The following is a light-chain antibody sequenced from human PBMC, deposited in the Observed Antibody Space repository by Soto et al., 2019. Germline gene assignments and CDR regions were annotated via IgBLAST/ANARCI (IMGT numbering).Light chain of an antibody. V-gene: IGKV3-11*01. Sequence: EGVFTQSPAPPSLSSGERAPLSCRASQSIRTSLAWYQQKPGQAPRLVIFDASNRANGVPARFGGSGSGTDFTLTINSLEPEDFAVYYCQQRNVWPPITFGQGTRLEIK. J-gene: IGKJ5*01. CDR1: QSIRTS. CDR2: DAS. CDR3: QQRNVWPPIT.